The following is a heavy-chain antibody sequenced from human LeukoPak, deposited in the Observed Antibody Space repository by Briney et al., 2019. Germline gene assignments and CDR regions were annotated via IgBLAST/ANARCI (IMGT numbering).Heavy chain of an antibody. CDR2: IYSGGST. Sequence: GGSLRLSCAASGFTVSSDYMSWVRQAPGKGLEWVSVIYSGGSTYYADSVKGRFTISRDNSKNTLYLQMNSLRAEDTAVYYCAREYEYSSSSIGYWGQETLVTVSS. J-gene: IGHJ4*02. CDR3: AREYEYSSSSIGY. D-gene: IGHD6-6*01. V-gene: IGHV3-53*01. CDR1: GFTVSSDY.